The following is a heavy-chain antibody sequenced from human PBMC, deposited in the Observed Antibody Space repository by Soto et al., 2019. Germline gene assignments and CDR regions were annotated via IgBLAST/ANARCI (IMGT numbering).Heavy chain of an antibody. CDR3: ARALETSWFDP. CDR1: GGCFWGSY. CDR2: INHSGST. Sequence: XTLSLTGAVYGGCFWGSYWSWLGXPPGXGREWIGEINHSGSTNYNPSLKSRVTISVDTPKNQFSLKLSSVTAADTAVYYCARALETSWFDPWGQGTLVTVSS. V-gene: IGHV4-34*01. J-gene: IGHJ5*02.